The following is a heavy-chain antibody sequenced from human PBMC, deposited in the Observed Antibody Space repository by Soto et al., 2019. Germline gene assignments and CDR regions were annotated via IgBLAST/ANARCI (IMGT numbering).Heavy chain of an antibody. CDR2: IYYSGST. J-gene: IGHJ4*02. CDR3: ARGRDGYNHVDY. V-gene: IGHV4-31*03. CDR1: GGSISSGGYY. D-gene: IGHD5-12*01. Sequence: SETLSLTCTVSGGSISSGGYYWSWIRQHPGKGLEWIGYIYYSGSTYYNPSLKSRVTISVDTSKNQFSLKLSSVTAADTAVYYCARGRDGYNHVDYWGQGTLVTVSS.